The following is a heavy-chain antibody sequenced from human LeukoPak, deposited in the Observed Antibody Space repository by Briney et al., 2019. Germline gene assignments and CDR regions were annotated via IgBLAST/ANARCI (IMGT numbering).Heavy chain of an antibody. CDR1: GFTFSSYG. V-gene: IGHV3-30*18. CDR3: AKGEGSSGWYYYHYGMDV. CDR2: ISYDGSNK. J-gene: IGHJ6*02. D-gene: IGHD6-19*01. Sequence: GGSLRLSCAASGFTFSSYGMHRVRQAPGKGLEWVAVISYDGSNKYYADYVKGRFTISRDNSKNTLYLQMNSLRAEDTAVYYCAKGEGSSGWYYYHYGMDVWGQGTTVTVSS.